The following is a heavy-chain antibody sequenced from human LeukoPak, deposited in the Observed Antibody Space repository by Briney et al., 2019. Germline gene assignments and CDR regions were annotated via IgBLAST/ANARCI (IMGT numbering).Heavy chain of an antibody. CDR3: ARARVVRGVFDY. CDR1: GFTFCSYA. J-gene: IGHJ4*02. D-gene: IGHD3-10*01. V-gene: IGHV3-30-3*01. CDR2: ISYDGSNK. Sequence: GGSLRLSCAASGFTFCSYAMHWVRQAPGEGLEWVAVISYDGSNKYYADSVKGRFTISRDNSKNTLYLQMNSLRAEDTAVYYCARARVVRGVFDYWGQGTLVTVSS.